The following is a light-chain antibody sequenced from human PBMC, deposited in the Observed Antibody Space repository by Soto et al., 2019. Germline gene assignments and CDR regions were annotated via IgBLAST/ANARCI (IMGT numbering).Light chain of an antibody. CDR1: QSISSW. CDR2: KAS. CDR3: QQYNSYWT. Sequence: DIQMTHSPSTLSSSVGDRVTITFRASQSISSWLAWYQQKPGKAPKLLIYKASSLESGVPSRFSGSGSGTEFTLTISSLQPDDFATYYCQQYNSYWTFGQGTKVDI. J-gene: IGKJ1*01. V-gene: IGKV1-5*03.